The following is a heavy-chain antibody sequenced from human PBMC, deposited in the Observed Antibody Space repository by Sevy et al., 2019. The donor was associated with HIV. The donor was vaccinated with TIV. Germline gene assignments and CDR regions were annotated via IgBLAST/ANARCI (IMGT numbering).Heavy chain of an antibody. J-gene: IGHJ4*02. Sequence: SETLSLTCTVSGYSISSGYYCGWIRQPPGKGLEWIGSIYHSGSTYYNPSLKSRVTISVDTSKNQFSLKLSSVTAADTAVYYCARVYVDTAMATDYWGQGTLVTVSS. CDR3: ARVYVDTAMATDY. CDR1: GYSISSGYY. CDR2: IYHSGST. V-gene: IGHV4-38-2*02. D-gene: IGHD5-18*01.